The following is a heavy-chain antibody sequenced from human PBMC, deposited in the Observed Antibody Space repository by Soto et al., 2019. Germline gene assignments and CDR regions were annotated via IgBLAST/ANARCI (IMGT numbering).Heavy chain of an antibody. Sequence: GGSLRLSCAASGFTFSGSAMHWVRQASGKGLEWVGRIRSKANNYATAYAVSVKGRFTISRDDSKNTAYLQMNGLKTEDTAVYYCTIHYSGYDYSAFDIWGQGTIVTVSS. J-gene: IGHJ3*02. CDR2: IRSKANNYAT. CDR3: TIHYSGYDYSAFDI. V-gene: IGHV3-73*01. D-gene: IGHD5-12*01. CDR1: GFTFSGSA.